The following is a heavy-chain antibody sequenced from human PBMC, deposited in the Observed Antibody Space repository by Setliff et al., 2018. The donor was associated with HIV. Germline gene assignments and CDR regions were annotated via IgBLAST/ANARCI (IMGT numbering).Heavy chain of an antibody. D-gene: IGHD3-3*01. J-gene: IGHJ4*02. CDR2: IYPGDSDT. V-gene: IGHV5-51*01. CDR1: GYRFTTYW. Sequence: PGESLKISCQGSGYRFTTYWIGWVRQMPGKGLEWMGIIYPGDSDTRYSPSFQGQVTISADKSISTAYLQWSSLKASDTAMYYCARHPIDYNFWSGSPDYWGQGTLVTVSS. CDR3: ARHPIDYNFWSGSPDY.